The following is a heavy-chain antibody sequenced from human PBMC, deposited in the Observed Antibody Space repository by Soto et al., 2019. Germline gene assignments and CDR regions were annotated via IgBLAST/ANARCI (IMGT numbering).Heavy chain of an antibody. CDR2: ISWNSGSI. CDR3: AKDMGYSSSPNYYYYGMDV. CDR1: GFTFDDYA. Sequence: PGGSLRLSXAASGFTFDDYAMHWVRQAPGKGLEWVSGISWNSGSIGYADSVKGRFTISRDNAKNSLYLQMNSLRAEDTALYYCAKDMGYSSSPNYYYYGMDVWGQGTTVTVSS. J-gene: IGHJ6*02. V-gene: IGHV3-9*01. D-gene: IGHD6-6*01.